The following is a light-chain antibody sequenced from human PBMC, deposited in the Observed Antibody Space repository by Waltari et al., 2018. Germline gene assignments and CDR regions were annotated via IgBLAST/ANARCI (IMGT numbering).Light chain of an antibody. CDR2: GAS. J-gene: IGKJ5*01. V-gene: IGKV3-11*01. Sequence: EIVLTQSPATLSLSPGERATLSCRASQSVIDYVAWYQQKPGQAPRLLIYGASNRATGSPARFSGSGSETDFTLTISSLEPEDFAVYYCQQRSNWRSTFGQGTRLEIK. CDR1: QSVIDY. CDR3: QQRSNWRST.